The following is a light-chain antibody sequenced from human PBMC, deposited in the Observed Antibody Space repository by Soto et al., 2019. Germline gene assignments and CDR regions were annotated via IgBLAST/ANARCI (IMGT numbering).Light chain of an antibody. CDR3: CSSVGSYTSV. CDR2: DVS. Sequence: QSALTQLRSVSGSPGQSVTISCTGTSSDVGGYNYVSWYQQHPGKAPKLMIYDVSKRPSGVPDRFSGSKSGNTASLTISGLQAEDEADYYCCSSVGSYTSVFGGGTKLTVL. J-gene: IGLJ3*02. CDR1: SSDVGGYNY. V-gene: IGLV2-11*01.